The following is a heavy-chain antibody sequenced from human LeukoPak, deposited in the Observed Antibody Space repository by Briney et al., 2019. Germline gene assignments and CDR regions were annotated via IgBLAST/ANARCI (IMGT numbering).Heavy chain of an antibody. CDR3: AKGAGVGATGALDY. Sequence: PGGSLRLSCAASGFTFDDYTMHWVRQAPGKGLEWVSLISWDGGSTYYADSVKGRFTISRDNSKNSLYLQMNSLRTEDTALYYCAKGAGVGATGALDYWGQGTLVTVSS. CDR2: ISWDGGST. CDR1: GFTFDDYT. V-gene: IGHV3-43*01. J-gene: IGHJ4*02. D-gene: IGHD1-26*01.